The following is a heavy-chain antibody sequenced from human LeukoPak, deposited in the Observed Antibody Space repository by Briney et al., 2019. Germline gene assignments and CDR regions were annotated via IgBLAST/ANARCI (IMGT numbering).Heavy chain of an antibody. CDR3: ARYCSSTSCSDNAFDI. CDR2: IYYSGST. Sequence: SETLSLTCTVSGASVSSGSCYWSWIRQPPGRGLEYIGYIYYSGSTNYNPSLKSRVTISADTSKNQFSLKLSSVTAADTALYYCARYCSSTSCSDNAFDIWGQGTMVTVSS. CDR1: GASVSSGSCY. J-gene: IGHJ3*02. D-gene: IGHD2-2*01. V-gene: IGHV4-61*01.